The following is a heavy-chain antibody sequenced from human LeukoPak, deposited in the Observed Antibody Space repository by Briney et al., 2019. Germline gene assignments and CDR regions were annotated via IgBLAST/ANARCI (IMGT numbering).Heavy chain of an antibody. CDR3: ARNRVFTYWYFDL. D-gene: IGHD5/OR15-5a*01. J-gene: IGHJ2*01. Sequence: SETLSLTCTVSGGSISSYYWSWIRQPPGKGLEWIGYIYYSGSINYNPSLRSRVTMSIDTSKNQFSLKLSSVTAADTAVYFCARNRVFTYWYFDLWGRGTLVTVSS. CDR1: GGSISSYY. V-gene: IGHV4-59*01. CDR2: IYYSGSI.